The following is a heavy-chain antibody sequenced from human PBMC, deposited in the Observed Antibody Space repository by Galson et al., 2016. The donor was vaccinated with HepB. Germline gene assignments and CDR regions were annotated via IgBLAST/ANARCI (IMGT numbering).Heavy chain of an antibody. CDR2: ISGYNGNT. CDR1: GYTLTSYG. CDR3: ARGTNGLNDFWTGRHMDI. V-gene: IGHV1-18*04. D-gene: IGHD3/OR15-3a*01. Sequence: SVKVSCKASGYTLTSYGISWVRQAPGQGLEWMGWISGYNGNTNYAQKFRGRVTMTGDTSTSTACMELRSLRSDDTAVYYCARGTNGLNDFWTGRHMDIWGKGTTVTVSS. J-gene: IGHJ6*03.